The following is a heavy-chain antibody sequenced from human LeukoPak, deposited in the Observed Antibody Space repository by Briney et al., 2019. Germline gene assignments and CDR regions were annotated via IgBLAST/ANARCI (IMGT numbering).Heavy chain of an antibody. CDR3: ARAMAGVWGSYDY. J-gene: IGHJ4*02. CDR2: TNPNSDYT. CDR1: GFTFSDHY. Sequence: ASVKVSCKASGFTFSDHYMHWVRQAPGQGLEWMGWTNPNSDYTKYAEKFQGRVTMTWDTSISTGYMEVSRLRYDDTAVYYCARAMAGVWGSYDYWGQRTLVSVSS. D-gene: IGHD3-16*01. V-gene: IGHV1-2*02.